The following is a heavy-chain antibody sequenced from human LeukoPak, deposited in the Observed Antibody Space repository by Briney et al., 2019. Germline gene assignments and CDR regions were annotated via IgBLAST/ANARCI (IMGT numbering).Heavy chain of an antibody. CDR2: IYAGGTT. V-gene: IGHV3-53*01. Sequence: SGGSLRLSCTASGFSVSGNFMTWVRQAPGKGLEWISFIYAGGTTSYADSVKGRFTLSRNNSKNTIYLQLTSLRVEDTAVYYCARGRSRSSSGWYFDYWGQGTLVTVSS. CDR3: ARGRSRSSSGWYFDY. CDR1: GFSVSGNF. J-gene: IGHJ4*02. D-gene: IGHD3-22*01.